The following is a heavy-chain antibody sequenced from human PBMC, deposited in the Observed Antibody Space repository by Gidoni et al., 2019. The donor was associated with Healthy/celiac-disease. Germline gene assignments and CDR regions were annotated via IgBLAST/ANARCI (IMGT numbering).Heavy chain of an antibody. V-gene: IGHV3-73*02. J-gene: IGHJ6*02. CDR2: IRSKANSYAT. Sequence: EVQLVVSGGGLVQPGGSLKLSCAASGFTFSGSAMHWLRQASGKGLGWVGRIRSKANSYATAYDASVKGRFTMSRDDSKNTAYLQMNSLKTEDTAVYYCTRRSLLYSYGPQDYYYGMDVWGQGTTVTVSS. D-gene: IGHD5-18*01. CDR3: TRRSLLYSYGPQDYYYGMDV. CDR1: GFTFSGSA.